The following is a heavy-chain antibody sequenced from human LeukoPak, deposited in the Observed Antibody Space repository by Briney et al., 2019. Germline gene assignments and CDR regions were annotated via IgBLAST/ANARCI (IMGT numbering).Heavy chain of an antibody. Sequence: GRSLRLSWPASGFTFSNYDMGWVRQAPGEGLEWVCSITASGFTNYADSARGRFTISRDNAKNTLYLQMNSLRAEDTALYYCGKYLQPSGYPYALDMWGQGTMVTVSS. V-gene: IGHV3-23*01. CDR1: GFTFSNYD. CDR3: GKYLQPSGYPYALDM. CDR2: ITASGFT. D-gene: IGHD5-12*01. J-gene: IGHJ3*02.